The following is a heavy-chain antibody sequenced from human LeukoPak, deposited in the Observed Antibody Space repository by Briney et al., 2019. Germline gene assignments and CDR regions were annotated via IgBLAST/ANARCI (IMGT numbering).Heavy chain of an antibody. CDR2: INANSGGT. CDR1: GGTFSSYA. D-gene: IGHD1-26*01. V-gene: IGHV1-2*06. Sequence: ASVKVCCKASGGTFSSYAISWVRQAPGQGLEWMGRINANSGGTEYEQKFQGRVTMTRDTSISTAYVEVNWLISDDTAIYYCARDVSSTSNWEFDYWGQGTLVTVS. J-gene: IGHJ4*02. CDR3: ARDVSSTSNWEFDY.